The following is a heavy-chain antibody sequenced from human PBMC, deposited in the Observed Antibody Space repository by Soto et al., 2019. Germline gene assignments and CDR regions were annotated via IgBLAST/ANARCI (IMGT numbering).Heavy chain of an antibody. CDR3: ATTRVGPCSSSICFSGIFDGMDV. J-gene: IGHJ6*02. Sequence: QVQLVESGGGVVQRGRSLRLSCAASGFTISNYGMHWVRQAPGKGLEWVAVISYDGTITYYADSVKGRFTISRDNSKNTLYLQMNSLRTEDTAVYYCATTRVGPCSSSICFSGIFDGMDVWGQGTTVTVSS. D-gene: IGHD2-2*01. CDR2: ISYDGTIT. V-gene: IGHV3-30-3*01. CDR1: GFTISNYG.